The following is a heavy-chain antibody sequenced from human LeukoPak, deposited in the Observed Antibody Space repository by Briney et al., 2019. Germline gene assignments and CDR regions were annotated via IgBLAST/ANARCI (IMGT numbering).Heavy chain of an antibody. CDR1: GYTFTGYY. D-gene: IGHD6-13*01. V-gene: IGHV1-2*02. J-gene: IGHJ4*02. Sequence: ASVKASCKASGYTFTGYYMNWVRQAPRQRLEWMGWINPNSGGTNYAQKFQGRVTMTRDTSISTAYMELSRLRSDDTAVYYCARGLGAAAAIIDYWGQGTLVTVSS. CDR3: ARGLGAAAAIIDY. CDR2: INPNSGGT.